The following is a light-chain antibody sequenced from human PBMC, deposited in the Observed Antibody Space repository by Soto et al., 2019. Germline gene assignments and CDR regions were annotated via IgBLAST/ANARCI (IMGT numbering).Light chain of an antibody. V-gene: IGLV1-44*01. CDR3: AAWDDTVNGYV. CDR1: SSNIGSNT. J-gene: IGLJ1*01. CDR2: ANN. Sequence: QSVLPLPPSASGTPGQRVTISCSGSSSNIGSNTVNWYQQLSGTAPKLLIHANNQRPSGVPDRFSGSKSGTSASLAISWLQSEEADYYCAAWDDTVNGYVFAT.